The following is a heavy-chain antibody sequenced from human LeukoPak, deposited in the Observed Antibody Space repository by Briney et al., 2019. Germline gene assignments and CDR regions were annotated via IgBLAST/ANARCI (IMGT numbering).Heavy chain of an antibody. J-gene: IGHJ4*02. CDR2: ISSSGSTI. CDR1: GFTFSDYY. D-gene: IGHD2-15*01. CDR3: ARGLTPFNY. V-gene: IGHV3-11*04. Sequence: GGSLRLSRAASGFTFSDYYISWVRQAPGRGLAWVSYISSSGSTIYYADSVKGRFTISRENGKNTLYLQMNRRGAEDTAVYYCARGLTPFNYWGQGTLVSASS.